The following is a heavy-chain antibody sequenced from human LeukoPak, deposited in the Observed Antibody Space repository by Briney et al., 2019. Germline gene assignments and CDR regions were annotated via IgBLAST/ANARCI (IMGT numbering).Heavy chain of an antibody. CDR2: IYSGGKT. J-gene: IGHJ5*02. Sequence: PGGSLGLSCAASRLIVSSSYMAWVRQAPGKGLEWVSVIYSGGKTYYADSVKGRFTISRDNSKNTLYLQMNSLRAEDTAVYYCARDRGWFDPWGLGTLVTVSS. V-gene: IGHV3-66*01. CDR1: RLIVSSSY. CDR3: ARDRGWFDP.